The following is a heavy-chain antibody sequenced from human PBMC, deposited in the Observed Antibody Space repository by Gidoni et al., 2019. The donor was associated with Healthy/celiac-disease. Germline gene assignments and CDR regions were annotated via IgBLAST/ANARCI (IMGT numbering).Heavy chain of an antibody. Sequence: YGMHWVRQAPGKGLEWVAVISYDGSNKYYADSVKGRFTISRDNSKNTLYLQMNSLRAEDTAVYYCARVLQPVSAMGGIDYWGQGTLVTVSS. CDR2: ISYDGSNK. J-gene: IGHJ4*02. V-gene: IGHV3-30*19. CDR1: YG. CDR3: ARVLQPVSAMGGIDY. D-gene: IGHD5-18*01.